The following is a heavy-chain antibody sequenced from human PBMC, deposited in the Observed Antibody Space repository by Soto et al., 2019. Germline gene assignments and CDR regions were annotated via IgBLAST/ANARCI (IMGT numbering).Heavy chain of an antibody. D-gene: IGHD3-22*01. CDR1: GFTLSSYC. CDR2: IRYDGSNK. Sequence: GGSLRLSCAASGFTLSSYCMHLVRQAPGKGLEWVAVIRYDGSNKYYADSVKGRFTISRDNSKNTLYLQMNSLRAEDTAVYYCARDGDYYDSSGYYPRDYGMDVWGQGTTVTVSS. J-gene: IGHJ6*02. V-gene: IGHV3-33*01. CDR3: ARDGDYYDSSGYYPRDYGMDV.